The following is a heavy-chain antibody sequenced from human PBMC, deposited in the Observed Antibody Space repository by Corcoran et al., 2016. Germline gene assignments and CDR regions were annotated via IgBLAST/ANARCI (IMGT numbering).Heavy chain of an antibody. J-gene: IGHJ5*02. V-gene: IGHV3-30*18. CDR2: ISYDGSNK. D-gene: IGHD3-16*01. CDR3: AKAPPDFGAWFDP. Sequence: QVQLVESGGGVVQPGRSLRLSCAASGFTFSSYGMHWVRQAPGKGLGWVAVISYDGSNKYSADSVKGRFTISRDNSKNTLYLQMNSLRAEDTAVYYCAKAPPDFGAWFDPWGQGTLVTVSS. CDR1: GFTFSSYG.